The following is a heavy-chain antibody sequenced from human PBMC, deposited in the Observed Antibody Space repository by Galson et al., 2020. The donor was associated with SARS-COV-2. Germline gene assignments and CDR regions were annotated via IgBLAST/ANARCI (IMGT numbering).Heavy chain of an antibody. Sequence: GESLKISCAASGFTFSDYYMSWIRQAPGKGLEWVSYISSSGSTIYYADSVKGRFTISRDNAKNSLYLQMNSLRAEDTAVYYCARDLPGMGAIAAFDIWGQGTMVTVSS. J-gene: IGHJ3*02. CDR2: ISSSGSTI. D-gene: IGHD1-26*01. V-gene: IGHV3-11*01. CDR3: ARDLPGMGAIAAFDI. CDR1: GFTFSDYY.